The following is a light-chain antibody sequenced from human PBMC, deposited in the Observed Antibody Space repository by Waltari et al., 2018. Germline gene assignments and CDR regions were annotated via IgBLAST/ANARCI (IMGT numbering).Light chain of an antibody. Sequence: DIQMTQSPSTMSASVGDRVTITCRASQSISSWLAWYQQKPGKAPKLLIYKASSLESGVPSRFSGSGSGTEFTLTISSLQPDDFATYYCQQYNSYPYTFGQGTKLEIK. V-gene: IGKV1-5*03. CDR1: QSISSW. CDR3: QQYNSYPYT. J-gene: IGKJ2*01. CDR2: KAS.